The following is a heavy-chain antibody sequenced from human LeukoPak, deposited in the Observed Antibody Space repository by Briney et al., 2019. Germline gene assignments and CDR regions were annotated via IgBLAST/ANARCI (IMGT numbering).Heavy chain of an antibody. J-gene: IGHJ4*02. V-gene: IGHV4-34*01. CDR1: GGSFSGYY. Sequence: PSETLSLTCAVYGGSFSGYYWSWIRQPPGRGLEWIGEINHSGSTNYNPSLKSRVTISVDTSKNQFSLKLSSVTAADTAVYYCARRGWYFDYWGQGTLVTVSS. CDR2: INHSGST. CDR3: ARRGWYFDY.